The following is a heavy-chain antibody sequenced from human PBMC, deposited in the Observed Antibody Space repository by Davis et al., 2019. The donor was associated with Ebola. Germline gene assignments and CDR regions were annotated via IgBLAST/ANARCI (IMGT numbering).Heavy chain of an antibody. J-gene: IGHJ4*02. CDR2: LHFRGST. D-gene: IGHD5-12*01. V-gene: IGHV4-39*07. CDR1: GCSISSSSYY. CDR3: ARGRGRWLRSASIGY. Sequence: SETLSLTCTVSGCSISSSSYYWACIRQPPAKGPECLGCLHFRGSTYYHPSLKSRVPISVDTSKNQFSLKLNSVTAADTAVYYCARGRGRWLRSASIGYWGQGTLVTVSS.